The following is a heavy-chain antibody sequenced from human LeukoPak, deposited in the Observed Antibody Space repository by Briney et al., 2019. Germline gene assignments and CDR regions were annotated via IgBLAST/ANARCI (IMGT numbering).Heavy chain of an antibody. CDR3: AKDNRIAVAGTLDY. J-gene: IGHJ4*02. V-gene: IGHV3-23*01. CDR2: ISGSGGST. D-gene: IGHD6-19*01. CDR1: GFTFSSYA. Sequence: GGSLRLSCAASGFTFSSYAMSWVRQAPGKGLEWVSAISGSGGSTYYADSVKGRFTISRDNSKNTLYLQMSSLRAEDTAVYYCAKDNRIAVAGTLDYWGQGTLVTVSS.